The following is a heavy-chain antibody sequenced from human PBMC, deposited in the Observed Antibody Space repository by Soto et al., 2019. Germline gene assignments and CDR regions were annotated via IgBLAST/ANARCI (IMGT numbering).Heavy chain of an antibody. V-gene: IGHV3-23*01. J-gene: IGHJ4*02. Sequence: PGGSLRLSCAASGFTFSSYAMSWVRQAPGKGLEWVSAISGSGGSTYYADSVKGRFTISRDNSKNTLYLQMNSLRAEDTAVYYCAKPNYYDSSGRFNYFDYCGQGTLFTVS. CDR2: ISGSGGST. CDR3: AKPNYYDSSGRFNYFDY. CDR1: GFTFSSYA. D-gene: IGHD3-22*01.